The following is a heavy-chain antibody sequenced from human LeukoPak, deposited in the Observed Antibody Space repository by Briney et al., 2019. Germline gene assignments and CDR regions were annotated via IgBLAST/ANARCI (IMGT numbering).Heavy chain of an antibody. D-gene: IGHD3-3*01. Sequence: PGESLKISCKGSGYSFTSYWIGWVRQMPGRGLEWMGIIYPGDSDTRYSPSFQGQVTISADKSISTAYLQWSSLKASDTAMYYCARLYYDFWSGAGAPYYLDYWGQGTLVTVSS. V-gene: IGHV5-51*01. CDR3: ARLYYDFWSGAGAPYYLDY. CDR1: GYSFTSYW. J-gene: IGHJ4*02. CDR2: IYPGDSDT.